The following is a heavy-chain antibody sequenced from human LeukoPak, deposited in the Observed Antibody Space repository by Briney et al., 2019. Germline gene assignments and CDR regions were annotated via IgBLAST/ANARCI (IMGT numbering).Heavy chain of an antibody. D-gene: IGHD3-22*01. CDR3: ARDIRWDSSDYYYIGFDY. Sequence: PGGSLRLSCAASGFTFSSFGMTWVRQAPGKGLEWVSSISGSGGITYYADSVKGRFTISRDNSKNTLYLQMNSLRAEDTAVYYCARDIRWDSSDYYYIGFDYWGQGTLVTVSS. V-gene: IGHV3-23*01. J-gene: IGHJ4*02. CDR1: GFTFSSFG. CDR2: ISGSGGIT.